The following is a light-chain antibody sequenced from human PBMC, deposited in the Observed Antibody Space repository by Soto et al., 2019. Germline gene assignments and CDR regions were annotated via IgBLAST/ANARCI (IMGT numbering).Light chain of an antibody. J-gene: IGKJ4*01. CDR1: QSVSSN. CDR2: GAS. CDR3: KQYNNWPPVT. Sequence: EIVMTQSPATLSVSPGERATLSCRASQSVSSNLAWYQQKPGQAPRLLIYGASTSATGIPARFSGSGSGTEFPLTISSLQSEDFAVYYCKQYNNWPPVTFGGGTKVEIK. V-gene: IGKV3-15*01.